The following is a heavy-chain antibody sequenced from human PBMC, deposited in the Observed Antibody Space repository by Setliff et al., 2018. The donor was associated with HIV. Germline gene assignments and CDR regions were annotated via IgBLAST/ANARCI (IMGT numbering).Heavy chain of an antibody. J-gene: IGHJ6*02. CDR2: ISDSGTT. CDR3: ARHKVISKLGGLIEDFFYYGLDA. Sequence: SETLSLTCSVYGVSISAHHWSWIRQSPGKGLEWIGGISDSGTTNYNPSLKSRVTMSSDTSKNQFSLRVTSVTAADTALYYCARHKVISKLGGLIEDFFYYGLDAWGQGTTVTVSS. V-gene: IGHV4-59*11. CDR1: GVSISAHH. D-gene: IGHD3-16*02.